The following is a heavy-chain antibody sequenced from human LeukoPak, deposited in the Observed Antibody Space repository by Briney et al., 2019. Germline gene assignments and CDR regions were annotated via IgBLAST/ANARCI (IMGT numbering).Heavy chain of an antibody. J-gene: IGHJ4*02. D-gene: IGHD6-13*01. CDR2: INPNSGGT. V-gene: IGHV1-2*02. Sequence: GASVKVSCKASRYTFTGYYMHWVRQAPGQGLEWMGWINPNSGGTNYAQKFQGRVTMTRDTSISTAYMELSRLRSDDTAVYYCARDSDSSSWYPGSGDYWGQGTLVTVSS. CDR3: ARDSDSSSWYPGSGDY. CDR1: RYTFTGYY.